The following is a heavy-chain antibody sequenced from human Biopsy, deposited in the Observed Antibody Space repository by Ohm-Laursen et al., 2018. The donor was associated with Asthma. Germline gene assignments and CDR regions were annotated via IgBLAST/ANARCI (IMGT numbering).Heavy chain of an antibody. Sequence: SVKVSCKASGDSFSNYAISWVRQAPRQGLEWMGGLIPVLGTADYAQMFEGRVTITADESASTAYMDLSSLRSEDTAVYYCARTYYDFLTGQVNDAFAMWGQGTMVTVSS. CDR1: GDSFSNYA. J-gene: IGHJ3*02. CDR2: LIPVLGTA. V-gene: IGHV1-69*13. D-gene: IGHD3-9*01. CDR3: ARTYYDFLTGQVNDAFAM.